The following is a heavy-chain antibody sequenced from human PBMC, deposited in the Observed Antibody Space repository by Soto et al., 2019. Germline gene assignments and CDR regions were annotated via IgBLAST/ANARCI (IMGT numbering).Heavy chain of an antibody. D-gene: IGHD3-22*01. CDR3: AKDRYYDQKTYYFDY. J-gene: IGHJ4*02. CDR1: GFTFVSYG. V-gene: IGHV3-30*18. CDR2: ISYDGSNK. Sequence: WGSLRLSCAASGFTFVSYGIRCVRHSPLKGLEWVAVISYDGSNKYYADSVKGRFTISRDNSKNTLYLQMNSLRAEDTAVYYCAKDRYYDQKTYYFDYWGQGTLVTVSS.